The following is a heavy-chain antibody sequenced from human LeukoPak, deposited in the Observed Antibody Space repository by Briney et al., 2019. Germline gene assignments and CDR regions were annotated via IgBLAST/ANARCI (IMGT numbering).Heavy chain of an antibody. CDR2: ISSDGRDK. D-gene: IGHD2-21*02. J-gene: IGHJ4*02. V-gene: IGHV3-30*04. CDR1: GFTFSNYA. CDR3: ARDLRKSADYYFDY. Sequence: GGSLRLSCAASGFTFSNYAIHWVRQAPGKGLEWVAVISSDGRDKHYADSVKGRFTISRDNSKNTLYLQMNGLRTEDTAIYYCARDLRKSADYYFDYWGQGSLVTVSS.